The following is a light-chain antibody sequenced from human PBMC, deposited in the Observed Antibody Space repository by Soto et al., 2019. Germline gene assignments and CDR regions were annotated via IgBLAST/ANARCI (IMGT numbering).Light chain of an antibody. J-gene: IGKJ3*01. CDR3: QEYTTSSFT. Sequence: VMTQSPATLSVSPGDGVTLSCRASEGIGDTVAWYQHKPGQTLRLIIDDTSTSATGVPARPSGSLSGPEFTLTITSLQSEDCAIYYCQEYTTSSFTLCPWTKVDTK. CDR1: EGIGDT. V-gene: IGKV3-15*01. CDR2: DTS.